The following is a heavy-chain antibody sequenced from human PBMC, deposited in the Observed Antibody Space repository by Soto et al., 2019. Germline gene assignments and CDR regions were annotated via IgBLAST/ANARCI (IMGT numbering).Heavy chain of an antibody. CDR1: GFTFSSYG. J-gene: IGHJ4*02. D-gene: IGHD3-22*01. CDR2: ISYDGSNK. V-gene: IGHV3-30*18. Sequence: GGSLRLSCAASGFTFSSYGMHWVRQAPGKGLEWVAVISYDGSNKYYADSVKGRFTISRDNSKNTLYLQMNSLRAEDTAVYYCAKSIRLTMIVETFDYWGQGTLVTVSS. CDR3: AKSIRLTMIVETFDY.